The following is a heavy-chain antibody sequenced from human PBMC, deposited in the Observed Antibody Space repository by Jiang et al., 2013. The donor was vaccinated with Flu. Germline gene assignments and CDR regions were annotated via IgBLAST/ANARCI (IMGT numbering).Heavy chain of an antibody. V-gene: IGHV1-2*02. J-gene: IGHJ3*02. CDR3: ARGGYYSDDAFDI. D-gene: IGHD3-22*01. CDR2: INPNSGGT. CDR1: GYTFTGYY. Sequence: SGYTFTGYYMHWVRQAPGQGLEWMGWINPNSGGTNYAQKFQGRVTMTRDTSISTAYMELSRLRSDDTAVYYCARGGYYSDDAFDIWGQGTMVTVSS.